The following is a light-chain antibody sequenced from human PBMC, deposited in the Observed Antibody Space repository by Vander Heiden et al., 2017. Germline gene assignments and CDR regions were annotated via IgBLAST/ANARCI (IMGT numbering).Light chain of an antibody. V-gene: IGLV3-21*03. CDR3: QVWDSSSDHLWV. J-gene: IGLJ3*02. CDR1: NIGSKT. Sequence: SYVLTQPPSVSVAPGTTARITCGGNNIGSKTVHWCQQKQDQAPVLVVYADSDRPSGIPERFSGSTSGNTATMTISRVEAGDEADYYCQVWDSSSDHLWVFGGGTKLTVL. CDR2: ADS.